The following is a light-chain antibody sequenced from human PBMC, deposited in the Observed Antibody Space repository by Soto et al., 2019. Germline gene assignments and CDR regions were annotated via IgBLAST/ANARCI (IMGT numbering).Light chain of an antibody. V-gene: IGKV3-11*01. J-gene: IGKJ4*01. CDR2: DAS. Sequence: EIVLTQSPVTLSLSPGERATLSCRASQSVSRYLAWYQQKPGQPPRLLIYDASKRATGVPARFSGSGSGTDFTLTISSLEPEDFAVYFCQQRSDWPLTFGGGTDVEI. CDR1: QSVSRY. CDR3: QQRSDWPLT.